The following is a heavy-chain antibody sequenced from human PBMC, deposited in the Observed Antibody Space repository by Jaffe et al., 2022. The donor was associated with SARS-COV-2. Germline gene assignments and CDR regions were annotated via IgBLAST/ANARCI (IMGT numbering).Heavy chain of an antibody. CDR2: MNPNSGNT. CDR3: ARTWFGEGDYYYGMDV. CDR1: GYTFTSYD. V-gene: IGHV1-8*01. D-gene: IGHD3-10*01. Sequence: QVQLVQSGAEVKKPGASVKVSCKASGYTFTSYDINWVRQATGQGLEWMGWMNPNSGNTGYAQKFQGRVTMTRNTSISTAYMELSSLRSEDTAVYYCARTWFGEGDYYYGMDVWGQGTTVTVSS. J-gene: IGHJ6*02.